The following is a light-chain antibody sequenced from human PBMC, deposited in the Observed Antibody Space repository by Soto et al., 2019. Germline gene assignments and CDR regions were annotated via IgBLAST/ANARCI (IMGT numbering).Light chain of an antibody. J-gene: IGKJ1*01. CDR2: GAS. CDR3: QQYHLYWT. V-gene: IGKV1-5*01. Sequence: DIQLTQSPSFLSASVGDRVTITCRASQRIATWLAWYPHQPGSAPKLLIYGASTLQSGVPSRFSGSGSGAEFTLTIDNLQPEDFATYYCQQYHLYWTFGPGTKVDIK. CDR1: QRIATW.